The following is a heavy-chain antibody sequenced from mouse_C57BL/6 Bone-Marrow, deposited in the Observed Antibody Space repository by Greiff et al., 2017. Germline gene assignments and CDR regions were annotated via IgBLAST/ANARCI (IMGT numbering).Heavy chain of an antibody. CDR2: IRNKANGYTT. Sequence: EVHLVESGGGLVQPGGSLSLSCAASGFTFTDYYMSWVRQPPGQALEWLGFIRNKANGYTTEYSASVKGRFTISRDNSQSILYLQMNALRAEDSATYYCARSYYYGSSFVAYWGQGTLVTVSA. CDR1: GFTFTDYY. J-gene: IGHJ3*01. CDR3: ARSYYYGSSFVAY. D-gene: IGHD1-1*01. V-gene: IGHV7-3*01.